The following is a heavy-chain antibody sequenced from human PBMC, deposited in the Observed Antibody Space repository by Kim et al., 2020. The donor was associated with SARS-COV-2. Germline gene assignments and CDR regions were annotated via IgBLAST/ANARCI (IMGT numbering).Heavy chain of an antibody. Sequence: SETLSLTCAVYGGSFSGYYWSWIRQPPGKGLEWIGEINHSGSTNYNPSLKSRVTISVDTSKDQFPLKLSSVTAAGTAAYYCASGTKFWSGYYAVDYWGQGTLVTLSS. CDR2: INHSGST. CDR1: GGSFSGYY. D-gene: IGHD3-3*01. J-gene: IGHJ4*02. V-gene: IGHV4-34*01. CDR3: ASGTKFWSGYYAVDY.